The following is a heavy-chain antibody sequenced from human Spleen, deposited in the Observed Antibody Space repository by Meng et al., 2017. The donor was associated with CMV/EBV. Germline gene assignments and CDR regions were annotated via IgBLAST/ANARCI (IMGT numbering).Heavy chain of an antibody. Sequence: GESLKISCAASGFTFDDYDMSWVRQAPGKGLEWVSSISSSSSYIYYADSVKGRFTISRDNAKNSLYLQMNSLRAEDTAVYYCARAILASSSSYWGQGTLVTVSS. V-gene: IGHV3-21*01. CDR1: GFTFDDYD. CDR2: ISSSSSYI. CDR3: ARAILASSSSY. J-gene: IGHJ4*02. D-gene: IGHD6-6*01.